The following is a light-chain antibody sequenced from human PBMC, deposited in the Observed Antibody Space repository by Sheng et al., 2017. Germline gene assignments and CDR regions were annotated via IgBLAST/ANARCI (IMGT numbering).Light chain of an antibody. J-gene: IGKJ4*01. V-gene: IGKV3-15*01. CDR2: GAS. Sequence: EIVLTQSPATLSVSPGERATLSCRASQSISSNLAWYQQKPGQAPRLLIYGASTRATGIPARFSGSGSGTEFTLTISRLEPEDFAVYYCQQYVSSLTFGGGTKVEIK. CDR3: QQYVSSLT. CDR1: QSISSN.